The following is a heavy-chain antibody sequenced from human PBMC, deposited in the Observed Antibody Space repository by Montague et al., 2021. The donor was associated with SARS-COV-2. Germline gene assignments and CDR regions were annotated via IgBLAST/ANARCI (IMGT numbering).Heavy chain of an antibody. CDR1: GFPFSTYW. Sequence: SRSLSLSASGFPFSTYWMTWVRQAPGKGLEWVANIKQDGSETYYVDSIKGRFTVSRDNGKNSLFLQMNSLRVEDTAVYYCARGPLWETGSYYKEHYFDHWGQGTLVTVAS. J-gene: IGHJ4*02. V-gene: IGHV3-7*01. CDR2: IKQDGSET. CDR3: ARGPLWETGSYYKEHYFDH. D-gene: IGHD1-26*01.